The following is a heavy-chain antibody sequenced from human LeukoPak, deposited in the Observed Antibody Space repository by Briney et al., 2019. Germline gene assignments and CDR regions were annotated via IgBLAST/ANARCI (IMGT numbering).Heavy chain of an antibody. V-gene: IGHV4-4*07. CDR3: ARVRRITMVRDGAFDI. CDR2: IYTSGST. Sequence: PSETLSLTCTVSGGSISSYYWSWIRQPAGKGLEWIGRIYTSGSTNYNPSLKSRVTMSVDTSKNQFSLKLSSVTAADTAVYYCARVRRITMVRDGAFDIWGQGTMVTVSS. J-gene: IGHJ3*02. CDR1: GGSISSYY. D-gene: IGHD3-10*01.